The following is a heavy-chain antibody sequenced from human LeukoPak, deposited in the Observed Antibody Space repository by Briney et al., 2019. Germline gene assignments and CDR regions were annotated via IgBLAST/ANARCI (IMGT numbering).Heavy chain of an antibody. Sequence: PGTSLRLSCAVSGFTFSGYTMHWVRQAPGKGLEWVAVISFDGSNKYYADSVKGRFTISRDNAKNSLYLQMNSLRAEDTAVYYCASPVDWGQGTLVTVSS. J-gene: IGHJ4*02. CDR1: GFTFSGYT. CDR2: ISFDGSNK. CDR3: ASPVD. V-gene: IGHV3-30-3*01.